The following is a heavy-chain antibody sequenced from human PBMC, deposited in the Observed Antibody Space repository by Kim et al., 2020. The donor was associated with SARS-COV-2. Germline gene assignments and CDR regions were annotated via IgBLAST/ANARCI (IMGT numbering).Heavy chain of an antibody. CDR3: AKDSAAGPHGMDV. Sequence: GGSLRLSCAASGFTFSSYGMHWVRQAPGKGLEWVAVIWYDGSNKYYADSVKGRFTISRDNSKNTLYLQTNSLRAEDTAVYYCAKDSAAGPHGMDVWGQGTTVTVSS. CDR1: GFTFSSYG. V-gene: IGHV3-33*06. D-gene: IGHD6-13*01. CDR2: IWYDGSNK. J-gene: IGHJ6*02.